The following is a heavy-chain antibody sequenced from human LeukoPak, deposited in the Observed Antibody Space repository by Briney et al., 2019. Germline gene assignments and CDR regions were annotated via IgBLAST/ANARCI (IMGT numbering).Heavy chain of an antibody. Sequence: PSETLSLTCTVSGGSISSYYWSWIRQPAGKGLEWIGRIYTSGSTNYNPSLKSRVTMSVDTSKNQFSLKLSSVPAADTAVYYCARAWVYCSSTSCYTESLVSWFDPWGQGTLVTVSS. D-gene: IGHD2-2*02. CDR1: GGSISSYY. CDR2: IYTSGST. CDR3: ARAWVYCSSTSCYTESLVSWFDP. J-gene: IGHJ5*02. V-gene: IGHV4-4*07.